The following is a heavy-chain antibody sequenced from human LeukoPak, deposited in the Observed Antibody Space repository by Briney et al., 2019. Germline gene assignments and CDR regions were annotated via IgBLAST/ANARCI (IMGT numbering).Heavy chain of an antibody. CDR2: INTNTGNP. Sequence: ASVTVSCKASGYTFTSYAMNWVRQAPGQGLEWMGWINTNTGNPTYAQGFTGRFVFSLDTSVSTAYLQISSLKAEDTAVYYCARGGDYVWGSYRYAFDIWGQGTMVTVSS. CDR1: GYTFTSYA. J-gene: IGHJ3*02. V-gene: IGHV7-4-1*02. CDR3: ARGGDYVWGSYRYAFDI. D-gene: IGHD3-16*02.